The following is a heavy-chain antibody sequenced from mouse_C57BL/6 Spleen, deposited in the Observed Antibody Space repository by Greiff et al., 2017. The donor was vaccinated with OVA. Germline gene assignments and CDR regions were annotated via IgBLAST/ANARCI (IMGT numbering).Heavy chain of an antibody. J-gene: IGHJ4*01. Sequence: EVHLVESGAELVRPGASVKLSCTASGFNIKDYYMHWVKQRPEQGLEWIGRIDPEDGDTEYAPKFQGKATLTADKSSSTAYMQLSSLTSEDSAVYFCARRNDGYYDAMDYWGQGTSVTVSS. V-gene: IGHV14-1*01. D-gene: IGHD2-3*01. CDR1: GFNIKDYY. CDR2: IDPEDGDT. CDR3: ARRNDGYYDAMDY.